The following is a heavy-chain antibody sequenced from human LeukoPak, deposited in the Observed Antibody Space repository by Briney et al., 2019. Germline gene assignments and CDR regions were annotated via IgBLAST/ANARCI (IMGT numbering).Heavy chain of an antibody. CDR2: IYYSGST. Sequence: SETLSLTCTVSGGSISSYYWTWIRQHPGKGLEWIGYIYYSGSTYYNPSLKSPVTISVDTSKNHFSLKLSSVTVADTAVYYCARALGNYDAFDIWGQGTMVTVSS. J-gene: IGHJ3*02. CDR1: GGSISSYY. D-gene: IGHD1-1*01. V-gene: IGHV4-59*06. CDR3: ARALGNYDAFDI.